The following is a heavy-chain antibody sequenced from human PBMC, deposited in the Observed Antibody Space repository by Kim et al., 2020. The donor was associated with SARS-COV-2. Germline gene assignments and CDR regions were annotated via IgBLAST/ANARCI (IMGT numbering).Heavy chain of an antibody. Sequence: GSTTRYAESVKGRFTISRDNAKNTLYLQMNSLRAEDTAVYYCATSRTFDYWGQGTLVTVSS. CDR2: GSTT. D-gene: IGHD2-2*01. CDR3: ATSRTFDY. J-gene: IGHJ4*02. V-gene: IGHV3-74*01.